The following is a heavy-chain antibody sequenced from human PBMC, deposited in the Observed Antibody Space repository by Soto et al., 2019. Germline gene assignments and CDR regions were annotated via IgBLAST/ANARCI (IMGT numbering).Heavy chain of an antibody. D-gene: IGHD3-22*01. J-gene: IGHJ4*02. CDR2: IWYDGSNK. CDR1: GFTFSSYG. V-gene: IGHV3-33*01. CDR3: GRGILPPPVPKYTYDSSVYNDFDS. Sequence: PGGSLRLSCAASGFTFSSYGMHWVRQAPGKGLEWVAVIWYDGSNKYYADSVKGRFTISRDNSKNTLYLQMNSLRAEDTAVYYFGRGILPPPVPKYTYDSSVYNDFDSWGRGPLVTVPS.